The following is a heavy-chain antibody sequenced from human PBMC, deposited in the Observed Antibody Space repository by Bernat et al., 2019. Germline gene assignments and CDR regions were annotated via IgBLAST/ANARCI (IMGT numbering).Heavy chain of an antibody. CDR3: ARGYGPEN. CDR1: GFSFSGIW. Sequence: EVQLVESGGALVQPGGSLRLSCVGSGFSFSGIWMTWVRQAPGKGLEWVANIKQDGSVQHYVDSVKGRFIISRDNTKNSLFLQMNSLRVDDTADYYCARGYGPENWGQGTLVTVSS. D-gene: IGHD2-8*02. V-gene: IGHV3-7*03. J-gene: IGHJ1*01. CDR2: IKQDGSVQ.